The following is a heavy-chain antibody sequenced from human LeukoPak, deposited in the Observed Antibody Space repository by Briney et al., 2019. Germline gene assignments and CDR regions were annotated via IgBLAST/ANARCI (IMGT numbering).Heavy chain of an antibody. CDR1: GFTFSSYA. V-gene: IGHV3-23*01. CDR2: ISWSGGSS. CDR3: VNTEAPRRYYYYGMDV. Sequence: PGGSLRLSCAASGFTFSSYAMSWVRQAPGKGLEWVSAISWSGGSSYYADSVKGRVTISRDNSKNTPYLQMNSLRAEDTAVYYCVNTEAPRRYYYYGMDVWGQGTTVTVSS. D-gene: IGHD4-17*01. J-gene: IGHJ6*02.